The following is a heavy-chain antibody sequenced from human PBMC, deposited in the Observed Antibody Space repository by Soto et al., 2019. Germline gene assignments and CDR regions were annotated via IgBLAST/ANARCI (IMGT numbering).Heavy chain of an antibody. V-gene: IGHV3-11*05. J-gene: IGHJ4*02. CDR1: GFPFSDYY. D-gene: IGHD3-9*01. CDR2: IGGSSSYT. Sequence: QVQLVESGGDLVKPGGPLRLSCAASGFPFSDYYMSWIRQAPGKGLEWVSSIGGSSSYTNNADSVKGRFTISRDNAKNSLYLQMNSLRAEDTAVYYCARRRPTGYYNYWGQGTLVTVSA. CDR3: ARRRPTGYYNY.